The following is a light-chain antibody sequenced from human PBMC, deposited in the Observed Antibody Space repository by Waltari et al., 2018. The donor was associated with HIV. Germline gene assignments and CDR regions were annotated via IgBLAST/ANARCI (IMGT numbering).Light chain of an antibody. V-gene: IGKV3-20*01. CDR3: QHYSSSPYT. Sequence: EIVLTQSPGTLSLSPGERATLSCRASQSLRSSSLAWYQQKPGQAPRLLIDRASSRATGIPDRFSGSGSGTDFTLTISRLEPEDFAVYYCQHYSSSPYTFGQGTKLEIK. J-gene: IGKJ2*01. CDR1: QSLRSSS. CDR2: RAS.